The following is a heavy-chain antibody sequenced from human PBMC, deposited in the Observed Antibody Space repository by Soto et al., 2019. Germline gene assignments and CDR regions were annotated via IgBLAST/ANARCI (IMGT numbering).Heavy chain of an antibody. CDR2: IYHSGST. V-gene: IGHV4-4*02. J-gene: IGHJ3*02. D-gene: IGHD1-7*01. CDR1: SGSISSSNW. CDR3: ARLYNWNYVQAFDI. Sequence: SETLSLTCAVSSGSISSSNWLSWVRQTPGKGLEWIGEIYHSGSTNYNPSLKSRVTISVDKSKNQFSLKLSSVTAADTAVYYCARLYNWNYVQAFDIWGQGTMVTVSS.